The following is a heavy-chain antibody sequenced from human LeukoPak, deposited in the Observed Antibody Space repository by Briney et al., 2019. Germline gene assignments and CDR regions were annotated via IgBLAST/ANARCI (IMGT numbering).Heavy chain of an antibody. CDR1: GGSISSYY. D-gene: IGHD2-8*02. CDR3: ARDPGWWGYFDY. Sequence: KSSETLSLTCTVSGGSISSYYWSWIRQPPGKGLEWIGYIYYSGSTNYNPSLTSRVTISVDTSKNQFSLKLSSVTAADTAVYYCARDPGWWGYFDYWGQGTLVTVSS. CDR2: IYYSGST. J-gene: IGHJ4*02. V-gene: IGHV4-59*01.